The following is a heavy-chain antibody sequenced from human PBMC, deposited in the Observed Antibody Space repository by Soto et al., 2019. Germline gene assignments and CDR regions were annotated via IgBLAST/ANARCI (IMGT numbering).Heavy chain of an antibody. D-gene: IGHD6-13*01. CDR1: GGSFSGYY. J-gene: IGHJ5*02. Sequence: SETLSLTCAVYGGSFSGYYWSWIRQPPGKGLEWIGEINHSGSTNYNPSLKSRVTISVDTSKNQFSLKLSSVTAADTAVYYCARGRVAYSSSRAYNWFDPWGQGTLVTVSS. CDR2: INHSGST. V-gene: IGHV4-34*01. CDR3: ARGRVAYSSSRAYNWFDP.